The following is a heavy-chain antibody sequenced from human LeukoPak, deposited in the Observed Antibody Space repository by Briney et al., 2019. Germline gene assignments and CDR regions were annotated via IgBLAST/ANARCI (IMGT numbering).Heavy chain of an antibody. D-gene: IGHD3-10*01. Sequence: SATLSLTCAVSGGSISSGWWWSWVRQSRGKGLEWIGEIHHSGSTHYNPSLKSRLSISVDKSKNQFSLKLTSMAAADTAVYYCARNGDYCMDYWGQGTLVTVSS. CDR3: ARNGDYCMDY. CDR2: IHHSGST. CDR1: GGSISSGWW. J-gene: IGHJ4*02. V-gene: IGHV4-4*02.